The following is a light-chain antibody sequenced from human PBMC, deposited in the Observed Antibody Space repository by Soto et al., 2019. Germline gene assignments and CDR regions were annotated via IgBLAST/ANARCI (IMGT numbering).Light chain of an antibody. Sequence: QSVLTQPASVSGSPGQSITISCTGTSSDVGGYNYVSWYQQHPGKAPKLMIYDVSNRPSGVSNRFSGSKSGNTASLTISGLQAEDGADYYCSSYTSSSTPVVFGGGTKVTVL. V-gene: IGLV2-14*01. J-gene: IGLJ2*01. CDR1: SSDVGGYNY. CDR2: DVS. CDR3: SSYTSSSTPVV.